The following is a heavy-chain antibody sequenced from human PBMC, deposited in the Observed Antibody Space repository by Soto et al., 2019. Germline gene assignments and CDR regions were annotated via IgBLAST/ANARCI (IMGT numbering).Heavy chain of an antibody. CDR3: ARLDYGSGTPHFDV. D-gene: IGHD3-10*01. Sequence: GESLKISCQVSGYSFTSYWIGWVRQMSGKGLEWMAMIFPDDSDTRYSPSFQGLVTIAVDKSTSTASLQWHSLEASDTAMYYCARLDYGSGTPHFDVWGQGTQVTVSS. J-gene: IGHJ4*02. V-gene: IGHV5-51*01. CDR2: IFPDDSDT. CDR1: GYSFTSYW.